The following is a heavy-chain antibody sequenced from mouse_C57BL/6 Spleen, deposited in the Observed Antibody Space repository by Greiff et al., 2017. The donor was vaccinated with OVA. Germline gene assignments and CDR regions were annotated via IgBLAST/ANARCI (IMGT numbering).Heavy chain of an antibody. J-gene: IGHJ1*03. CDR1: GYTFTDYE. CDR2: IDPETGGT. CDR3: TRTVVATDWYFDV. D-gene: IGHD1-1*01. Sequence: QVQLQQSGAELVRPGASVTLSCKASGYTFTDYEMHWVKQTPVHGLEWIGAIDPETGGTAYNQKFKGKAILTADKSSSTAYMELRSLTSEDSAVYYCTRTVVATDWYFDVWGTGTTVTVSS. V-gene: IGHV1-15*01.